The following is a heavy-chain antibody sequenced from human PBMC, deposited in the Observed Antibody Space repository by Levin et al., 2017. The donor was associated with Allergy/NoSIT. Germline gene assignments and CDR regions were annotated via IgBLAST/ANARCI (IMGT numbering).Heavy chain of an antibody. CDR1: GYSFSTYW. Sequence: HGESLKISCKGSGYSFSTYWIGWVRQMPGKGLEWMGIIYPGDSDPIYSPSFQGQVIISVDKSINTAYLQWNSLKASDTAMYYCGRRGDFSNYMYYLDYWGQGTLVTVS. V-gene: IGHV5-51*01. J-gene: IGHJ4*02. CDR2: IYPGDSDP. CDR3: GRRGDFSNYMYYLDY. D-gene: IGHD4-11*01.